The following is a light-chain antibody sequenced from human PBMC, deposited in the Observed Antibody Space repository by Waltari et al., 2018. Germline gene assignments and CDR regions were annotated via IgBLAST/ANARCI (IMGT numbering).Light chain of an antibody. CDR1: RSVSSN. V-gene: IGKV3-15*01. CDR2: GAA. CDR3: QQYNNWPPIT. J-gene: IGKJ3*01. Sequence: EIVMTQSPATLSVSPGKRATLSCRASRSVSSNLAWFQQTPRQAPRLLIDGAATSATGIPARFICSGSGTEFTLTITSLQSEDSSVYYCQQYNNWPPITFGPGTKVDIK.